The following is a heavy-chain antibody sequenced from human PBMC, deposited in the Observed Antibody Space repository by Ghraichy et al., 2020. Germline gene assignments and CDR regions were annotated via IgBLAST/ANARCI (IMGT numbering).Heavy chain of an antibody. V-gene: IGHV4-34*01. J-gene: IGHJ5*02. Sequence: SETLSLTCAVSGGSFSGYYWSWIRQTPGKGLEWIGEINDSGNTKFNPSLKSRLTISVDTAKNQFSLRLTSVTAADTAVYYCSRRSLRSTVVVAPLPRAGFDPWGQGTLVTVSS. CDR3: SRRSLRSTVVVAPLPRAGFDP. CDR2: INDSGNT. CDR1: GGSFSGYY. D-gene: IGHD2-21*01.